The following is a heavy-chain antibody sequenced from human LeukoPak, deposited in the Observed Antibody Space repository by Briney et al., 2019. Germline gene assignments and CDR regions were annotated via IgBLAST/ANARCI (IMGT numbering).Heavy chain of an antibody. Sequence: SETLSLTCIVSGGSISGYHWGWVRQPPGKGLEYISFIYYNGDTNYNSSLKSRVTMSVDTSKNQFSLKLSSVTAADTAVYYCARLGDCGHDCYSHDYWGQGTLVTVSS. D-gene: IGHD2-21*01. CDR2: IYYNGDT. CDR1: GGSISGYH. V-gene: IGHV4-59*08. CDR3: ARLGDCGHDCYSHDY. J-gene: IGHJ4*02.